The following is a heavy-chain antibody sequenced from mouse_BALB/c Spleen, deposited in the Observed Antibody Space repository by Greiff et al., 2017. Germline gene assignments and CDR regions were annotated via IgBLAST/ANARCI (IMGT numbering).Heavy chain of an antibody. D-gene: IGHD2-14*01. J-gene: IGHJ4*01. CDR3: ASPYDAGDYYAMDY. CDR2: FFPGSGSI. V-gene: IGHV1-62-2*01. Sequence: LQESGAELVKPGASVKLSCKASGYTFTEYIIHWVKQRSGQGLEWIGWFFPGSGSIEYNEKFKDKATLTADKSSSTVYMELSRLTSEDSAVYFCASPYDAGDYYAMDYWGQGTSVTVSS. CDR1: GYTFTEYI.